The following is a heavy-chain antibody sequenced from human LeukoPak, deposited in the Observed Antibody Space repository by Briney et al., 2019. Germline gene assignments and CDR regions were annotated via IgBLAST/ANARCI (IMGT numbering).Heavy chain of an antibody. CDR2: IKQDGGEK. J-gene: IGHJ5*02. CDR3: ASHSLWFGELAP. CDR1: GFIFSSYW. V-gene: IGHV3-7*03. Sequence: PGGSLRLSCGASGFIFSSYWMSRVRQAPGKGLEWVANIKQDGGEKYYVDSVKGRFTISRDNAKKSLFLQMNSLRAEDTAVYYCASHSLWFGELAPWGQGTLVTVSS. D-gene: IGHD3-10*01.